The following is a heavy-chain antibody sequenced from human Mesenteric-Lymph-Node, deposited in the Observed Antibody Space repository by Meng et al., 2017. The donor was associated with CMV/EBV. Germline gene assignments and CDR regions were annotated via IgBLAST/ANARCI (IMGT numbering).Heavy chain of an antibody. J-gene: IGHJ4*02. CDR1: GDSISSYY. CDR2: IYYSGST. Sequence: SETLSLTCSVSGDSISSYYWTWIRQPPGKGLEWIGSIYYSGSTYYNPSLKSRVTISVDTSKNQFSLKLSSVTAADTAVYYCARLGGYCSSTSCSPNWGQGTLVTVSS. V-gene: IGHV4-59*05. D-gene: IGHD2-2*01. CDR3: ARLGGYCSSTSCSPN.